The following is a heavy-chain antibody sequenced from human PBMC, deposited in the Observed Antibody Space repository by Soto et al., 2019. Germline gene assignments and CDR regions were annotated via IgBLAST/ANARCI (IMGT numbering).Heavy chain of an antibody. Sequence: GGSLRLSCASSGFTFRNYAMHWVRQAPGKGLECLAVIAYDGSNAFYRDSVKGRFTISRDNSKNTLYLHMNSLRSEDTGVYYCARGDREDILVVVGARPGEYGIDIWGQGTTVTVS. CDR1: GFTFRNYA. CDR2: IAYDGSNA. V-gene: IGHV3-30-3*01. J-gene: IGHJ6*02. CDR3: ARGDREDILVVVGARPGEYGIDI. D-gene: IGHD2-15*01.